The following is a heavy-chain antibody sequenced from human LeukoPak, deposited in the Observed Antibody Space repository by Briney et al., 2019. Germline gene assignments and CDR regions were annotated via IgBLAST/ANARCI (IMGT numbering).Heavy chain of an antibody. CDR3: ARQGDYYDSSGYEGSFDY. J-gene: IGHJ4*02. CDR1: GGSVSSGSYY. Sequence: PSETLSLTCTVSGGSVSSGSYYWSWIRQPPGKGLEWIGYIYYSGSTYYNPSLKSRVTISVDTSKNQFSLKLSSVTAADTAVYYCARQGDYYDSSGYEGSFDYWGQGTLVTVSS. D-gene: IGHD3-22*01. V-gene: IGHV4-61*01. CDR2: IYYSGST.